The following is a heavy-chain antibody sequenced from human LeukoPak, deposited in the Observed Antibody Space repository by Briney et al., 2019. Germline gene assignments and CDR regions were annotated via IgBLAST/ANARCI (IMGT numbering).Heavy chain of an antibody. CDR2: IYYSGST. V-gene: IGHV4-39*07. J-gene: IGHJ4*02. D-gene: IGHD6-19*01. CDR1: GGSISSSSYY. Sequence: SETLSLTCTVSGGSISSSSYYWGWIRQPPGKGLEWIGSIYYSGSTYYNPSLKSRVIISVDTSKNQFSLKLSSVTAADTAVYYCARARVAVAGLTFDYWGQGTLVTVSS. CDR3: ARARVAVAGLTFDY.